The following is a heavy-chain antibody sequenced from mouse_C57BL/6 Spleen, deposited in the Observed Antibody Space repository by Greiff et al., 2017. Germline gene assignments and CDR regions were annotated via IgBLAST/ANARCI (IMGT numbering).Heavy chain of an antibody. CDR3: TRRTTVVLGDAMDY. V-gene: IGHV1-15*01. CDR1: GYTFTDYE. D-gene: IGHD1-1*01. CDR2: IDPETGGT. Sequence: VHLVESGAELVRPGASVTLSCKASGYTFTDYEMHWVKQTPVHGLEWIGAIDPETGGTAYNQKFKGKAILTADTSSSTAYMELRSLTSEDSAVYYCTRRTTVVLGDAMDYWGQGTSVTVSS. J-gene: IGHJ4*01.